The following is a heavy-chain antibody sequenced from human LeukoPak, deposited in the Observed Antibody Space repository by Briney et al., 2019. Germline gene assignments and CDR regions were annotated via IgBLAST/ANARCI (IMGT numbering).Heavy chain of an antibody. CDR1: GGSISSYY. CDR3: ARHEYVAAAAWYFDY. CDR2: IYYSGST. J-gene: IGHJ4*02. V-gene: IGHV4-59*08. D-gene: IGHD6-13*01. Sequence: NPSETLSLTCTVSGGSISSYYWSWIRQPPGKGLEWIGYIYYSGSTNYNPSLKSRVTISVDTSKNQFSLKLSSVTAADTAVYYCARHEYVAAAAWYFDYWGQGTLVTVSS.